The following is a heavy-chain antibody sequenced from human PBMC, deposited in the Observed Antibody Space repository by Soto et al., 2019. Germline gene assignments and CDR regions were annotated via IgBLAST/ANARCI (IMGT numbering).Heavy chain of an antibody. D-gene: IGHD1-1*01. Sequence: ASVKVSCKASGGTFSSYAISWVRQAPGQGLEWMGGIIPIFGTANYAQKFQGRVTITADESTSTAYMELSSLRSEDTAVYYCARGTWNAEYYYYYGMDVWGQGTTVTVYS. V-gene: IGHV1-69*13. CDR2: IIPIFGTA. J-gene: IGHJ6*02. CDR3: ARGTWNAEYYYYYGMDV. CDR1: GGTFSSYA.